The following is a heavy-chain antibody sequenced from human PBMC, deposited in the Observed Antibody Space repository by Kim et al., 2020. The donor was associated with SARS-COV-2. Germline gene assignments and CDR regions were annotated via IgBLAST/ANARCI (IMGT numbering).Heavy chain of an antibody. J-gene: IGHJ5*02. Sequence: SETLSLTCGVSGGSISSGTWWSWVRQPPGKGLEWIGEISHSGGTNYNPSLRSRVTISVDKSKNQFSLSLNSVTAADTAVYYCARLDSDPGDYFWFDPWGQGTLVTVSS. CDR1: GGSISSGTW. V-gene: IGHV4-4*02. CDR2: ISHSGGT. D-gene: IGHD7-27*01. CDR3: ARLDSDPGDYFWFDP.